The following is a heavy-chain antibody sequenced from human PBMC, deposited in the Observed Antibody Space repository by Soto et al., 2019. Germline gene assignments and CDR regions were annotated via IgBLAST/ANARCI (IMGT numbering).Heavy chain of an antibody. J-gene: IGHJ3*02. D-gene: IGHD2-15*01. CDR3: ARGYPLMSVGLDAFDI. CDR1: GYTFTGYY. Sequence: ASVKVSCKASGYTFTGYYMHWVRQAPGQGLEWMGWINPNSGGTNYAQKFQGWVTMTRDTSISTAYMELSRLRSDDTAVYYCARGYPLMSVGLDAFDIWGQGTMVTVSS. V-gene: IGHV1-2*04. CDR2: INPNSGGT.